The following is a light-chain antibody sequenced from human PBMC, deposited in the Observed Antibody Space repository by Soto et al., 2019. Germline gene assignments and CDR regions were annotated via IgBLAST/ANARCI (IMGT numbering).Light chain of an antibody. CDR1: QSVRSN. Sequence: EMVMTQSPATLSVSPGERATLSCRASQSVRSNLAWYQQKPGQAPRLLIYGASTRATGIPARFSGSGSGTEFTLTISSLQSEDFAVYYCQQYNDWWTFGQGTKV. J-gene: IGKJ1*01. V-gene: IGKV3-15*01. CDR2: GAS. CDR3: QQYNDWWT.